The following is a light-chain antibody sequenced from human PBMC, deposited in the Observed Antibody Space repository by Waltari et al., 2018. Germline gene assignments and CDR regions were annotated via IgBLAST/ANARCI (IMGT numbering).Light chain of an antibody. CDR2: DVS. CDR3: NSYTGSSSWV. V-gene: IGLV2-14*01. CDR1: STDVGFYNY. J-gene: IGLJ3*02. Sequence: QSALTQPTSVSGSPVQSITIPCTGTSTDVGFYNYFSWYQQYPGKVPQLLIYDVSDRPSGVSSRFSGSKSGNTASLTISGLQADDEADYYCNSYTGSSSWVFGGGTKLTVL.